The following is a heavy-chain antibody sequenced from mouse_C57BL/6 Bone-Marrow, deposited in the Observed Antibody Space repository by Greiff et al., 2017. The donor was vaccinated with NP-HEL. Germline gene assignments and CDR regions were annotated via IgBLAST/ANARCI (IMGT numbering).Heavy chain of an antibody. CDR3: ARSGRQLRLRLAY. Sequence: QVQLQQPGAELVKPGASVKLSCKASGYTFTSYWMHWVKQRPGQGLEWIGMIHPNSGSTNYNEKFKSKATLTVDKSSSTAYMQLSSLTSEDSAVYYCARSGRQLRLRLAYGGQGTLVTVSA. J-gene: IGHJ3*01. CDR1: GYTFTSYW. CDR2: IHPNSGST. D-gene: IGHD3-2*02. V-gene: IGHV1-64*01.